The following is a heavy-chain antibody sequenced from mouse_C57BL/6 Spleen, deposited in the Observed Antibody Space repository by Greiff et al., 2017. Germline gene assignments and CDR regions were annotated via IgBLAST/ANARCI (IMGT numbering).Heavy chain of an antibody. J-gene: IGHJ3*01. CDR1: GYTFTDYN. CDR2: INPNNGGT. D-gene: IGHD2-2*01. V-gene: IGHV1-18*01. CDR3: ARYGYDVFFAY. Sequence: EVQLQESGPELVKPGASVKIPCKASGYTFTDYNMDWVKQSHGKSLEWIGDINPNNGGTIYNQKFKGKATLTVDKSSSTAYMELRSLTSEDTAVYYCARYGYDVFFAYWGQGTLVTVSA.